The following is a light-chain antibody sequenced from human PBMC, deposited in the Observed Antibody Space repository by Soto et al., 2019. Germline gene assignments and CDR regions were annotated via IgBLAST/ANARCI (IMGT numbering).Light chain of an antibody. CDR1: QSIRSN. J-gene: IGKJ1*01. CDR3: QHYNNWPPWT. V-gene: IGKV3-15*01. Sequence: EIVMTQSPATLSVSPGERATLSCRASQSIRSNLAWYQQKPGQAPRLLIYGASTRATGVPARFSGSGSGTEFTLTISSLQSEDFAVYYCQHYNNWPPWTFGQGTTVEIE. CDR2: GAS.